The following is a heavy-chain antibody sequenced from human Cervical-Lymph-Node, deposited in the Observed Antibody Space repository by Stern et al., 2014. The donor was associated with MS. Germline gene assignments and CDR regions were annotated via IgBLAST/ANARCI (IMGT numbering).Heavy chain of an antibody. CDR1: GYTFTSYG. Sequence: QVQLVQSGAEVKRPGASVKVSCKASGYTFTSYGISWVRQAPGQGLEWMGWIRGFNGDTNYAQKLQGRVTMTTDTSTTTAYMELRSLRSDDTAVYYCGRARIPEARTDYWGQGTLVTVSS. J-gene: IGHJ4*02. V-gene: IGHV1-18*01. CDR2: IRGFNGDT. D-gene: IGHD6-19*01. CDR3: GRARIPEARTDY.